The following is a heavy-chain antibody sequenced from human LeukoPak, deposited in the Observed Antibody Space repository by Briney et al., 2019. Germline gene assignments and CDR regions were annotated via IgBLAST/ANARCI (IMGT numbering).Heavy chain of an antibody. CDR2: IRYDGSNK. V-gene: IGHV3-30*02. D-gene: IGHD6-13*01. CDR3: AKVSGKYSSSWYCDY. Sequence: GGPLRLSCAASGFTFSSYGMHWVRQAPGKGLEWVAFIRYDGSNKYYADSVKGRFTISRDNSKNTLYLQMSSLRAEDTAVYYCAKVSGKYSSSWYCDYWGQGTLVTVSS. J-gene: IGHJ4*02. CDR1: GFTFSSYG.